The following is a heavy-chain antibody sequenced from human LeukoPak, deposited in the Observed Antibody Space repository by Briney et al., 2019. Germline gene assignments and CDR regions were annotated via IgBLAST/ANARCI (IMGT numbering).Heavy chain of an antibody. CDR2: IKKDGSEK. D-gene: IGHD4-17*01. J-gene: IGHJ4*02. Sequence: GGSLRLSCAASGFTFSSYWMSWVRQAPGKGLEWVANIKKDGSEKYYVDSVKGRFTISRDNAKNSLYLQMNSLRAEDTAVYYCSREGEDYGYYWDFDYWGQGTLVTVSS. CDR3: SREGEDYGYYWDFDY. CDR1: GFTFSSYW. V-gene: IGHV3-7*01.